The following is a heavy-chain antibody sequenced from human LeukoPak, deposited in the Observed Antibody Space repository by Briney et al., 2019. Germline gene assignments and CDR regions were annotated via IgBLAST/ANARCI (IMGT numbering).Heavy chain of an antibody. J-gene: IGHJ3*02. CDR3: ARALPSPLYSGSYADAFDI. CDR1: GFTFSNYW. Sequence: GGSLRLSCAASGFTFSNYWMIWVRQAPGKGLEWVGNIKQDGSEKRYADSVRGRFSISRDNAQTSLYLQMNSLRAEDTAVYYCARALPSPLYSGSYADAFDIWGQGTMVTVSS. V-gene: IGHV3-7*05. D-gene: IGHD1-26*01. CDR2: IKQDGSEK.